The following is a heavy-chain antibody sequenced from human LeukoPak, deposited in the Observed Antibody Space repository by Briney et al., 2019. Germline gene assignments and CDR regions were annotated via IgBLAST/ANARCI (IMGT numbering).Heavy chain of an antibody. CDR1: GFTFSSYS. D-gene: IGHD3-22*01. CDR2: ISSSSRYI. J-gene: IGHJ4*02. Sequence: PGGSLRLSCAASGFTFSSYSMNWVRQARGKGMEWVSSISSSSRYIYYPYSLKGPFTISRDNAKNSLYLQMNSLRAEDTAVDYCARDTYNYYYDSSGYSKPFDYWGQGTLVTLSS. V-gene: IGHV3-21*01. CDR3: ARDTYNYYYDSSGYSKPFDY.